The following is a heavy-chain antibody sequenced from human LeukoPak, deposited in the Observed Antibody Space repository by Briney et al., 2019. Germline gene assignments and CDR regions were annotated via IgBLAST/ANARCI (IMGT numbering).Heavy chain of an antibody. Sequence: GGSLRLSCAASGFSFRTYWMSWVRQAPGKGLEWVANIKQDGSEKYYVDSVKGRFTISRDNANNSLDLQMNSLRAEDTAVYYCARMRRDLAKGHYFYYYYMDVWGKGTTVIVSS. D-gene: IGHD3-16*01. CDR1: GFSFRTYW. V-gene: IGHV3-7*01. J-gene: IGHJ6*03. CDR2: IKQDGSEK. CDR3: ARMRRDLAKGHYFYYYYMDV.